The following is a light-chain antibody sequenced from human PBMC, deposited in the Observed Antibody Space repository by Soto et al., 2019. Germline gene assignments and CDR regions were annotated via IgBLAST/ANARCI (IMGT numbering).Light chain of an antibody. CDR1: TSDLGGYNY. CDR3: FSYTTSSAPYV. CDR2: EVS. V-gene: IGLV2-14*01. J-gene: IGLJ1*01. Sequence: QSVLTQPASVSGSPGQSITIPCTGTTSDLGGYNYVSWYQQHPGKVPKLMIYEVSNRPSGVSNRFSGSKSGNTASLTISGLQAEDEAAYYCFSYTTSSAPYVFGTGTKVTVL.